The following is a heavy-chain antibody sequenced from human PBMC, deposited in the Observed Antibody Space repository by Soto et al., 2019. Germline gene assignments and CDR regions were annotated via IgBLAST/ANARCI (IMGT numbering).Heavy chain of an antibody. Sequence: PSESLSLAGAVYVGSFSGYYWSWIRQPPGKGLEWIGEINHSGSTNYNPSLKIRVTISVDTSKNQFSLKLSSVTAADTAVYYCARALLYYDSSGYYYGGDYGMDVWGQGTTVTVSS. J-gene: IGHJ6*02. CDR3: ARALLYYDSSGYYYGGDYGMDV. CDR1: VGSFSGYY. CDR2: INHSGST. D-gene: IGHD3-22*01. V-gene: IGHV4-34*01.